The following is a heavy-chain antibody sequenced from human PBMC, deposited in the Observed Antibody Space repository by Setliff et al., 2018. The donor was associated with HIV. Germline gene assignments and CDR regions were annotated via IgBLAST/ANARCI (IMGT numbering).Heavy chain of an antibody. J-gene: IGHJ5*02. CDR1: GSSFINYG. CDR3: ARARLQGIVTAVGPRDNCLDP. V-gene: IGHV1-18*01. CDR2: ISAYTGHT. Sequence: ASVKVSCKASGSSFINYGISWVRQAPGQGPEWMGWISAYTGHTDYAPRLLGRVTMTTDTSTSTAYMELRSLTSDDTAVYYCARARLQGIVTAVGPRDNCLDPWGQGTRVTVSS. D-gene: IGHD1-26*01.